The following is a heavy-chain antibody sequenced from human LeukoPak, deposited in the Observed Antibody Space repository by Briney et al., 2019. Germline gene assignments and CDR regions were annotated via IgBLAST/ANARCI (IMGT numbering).Heavy chain of an antibody. V-gene: IGHV3-9*01. D-gene: IGHD4-23*01. CDR2: ISWNSGSI. Sequence: GGSLRLSCAASGFTVSSNYMSWVRQAPGKGLEWVSGISWNSGSIGYADSVKGRFTISRDNAKNSLYLQMNSLRAEDTALYYGAKVITYGGNSNYFDYWAREPWSPSPQ. CDR1: GFTVSSNY. CDR3: AKVITYGGNSNYFDY. J-gene: IGHJ4*02.